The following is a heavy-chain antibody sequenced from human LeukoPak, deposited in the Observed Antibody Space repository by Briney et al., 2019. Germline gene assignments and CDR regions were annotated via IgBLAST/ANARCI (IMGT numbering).Heavy chain of an antibody. Sequence: GGSLTLSCAGSGFTFSSYAMSWVRQAPGQGLEWVSLISDSGDYTSYADSVRGRFTISRDNPRITLYLQKIILSPEDEAVYSFATDTSFGKYCTNGVCFPFDYWGQGGLVTVSS. CDR2: ISDSGDYT. CDR3: ATDTSFGKYCTNGVCFPFDY. J-gene: IGHJ4*02. V-gene: IGHV3-23*01. CDR1: GFTFSSYA. D-gene: IGHD2-8*01.